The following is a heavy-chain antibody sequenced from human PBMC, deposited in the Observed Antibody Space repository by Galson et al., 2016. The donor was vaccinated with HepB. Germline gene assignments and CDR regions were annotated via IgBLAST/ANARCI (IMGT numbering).Heavy chain of an antibody. V-gene: IGHV3-30-3*01. Sequence: SLRLSCAASGFTFSSYAMHWVRQAPGKGPEWVAGISYDGSKKYYADSVQGRFTISRDNSKNTLYLQMNSLRVEDTAMYYCARESARTFYYDSSGYRWAFDIWGQQTMVTVSS. CDR2: ISYDGSKK. CDR1: GFTFSSYA. D-gene: IGHD3-22*01. J-gene: IGHJ3*02. CDR3: ARESARTFYYDSSGYRWAFDI.